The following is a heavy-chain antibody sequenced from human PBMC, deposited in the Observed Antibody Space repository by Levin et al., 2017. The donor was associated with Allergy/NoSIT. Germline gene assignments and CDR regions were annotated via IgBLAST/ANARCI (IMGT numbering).Heavy chain of an antibody. D-gene: IGHD6-13*01. CDR1: GFSLNSWGVA. V-gene: IGHV2-5*02. CDR2: IYWDDDK. CDR3: ARTATETEVGTGAFDN. J-gene: IGHJ3*02. Sequence: SGPTLVKPTQTLTLTCTFSGFSLNSWGVAVGWIRQPPGKALEWLTLIYWDDDKRYSPSLKSRLTIAKDSSKNQVVLRMTNMDPMDTATYYCARTATETEVGTGAFDNWGQGTMVTVSS.